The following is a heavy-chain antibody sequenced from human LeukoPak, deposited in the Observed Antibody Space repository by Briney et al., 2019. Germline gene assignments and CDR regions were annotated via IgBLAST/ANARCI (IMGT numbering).Heavy chain of an antibody. CDR1: LYTFTRYC. Sequence: ASVKVSCQPSLYTFTRYCMSWVRQAPAQALEWMGWISAYNVNTKYAQKLQGRVTMTTDTSTSTAYMELRSLRSDDTAVYYCARSSPPQYYYDSSGYYGYYFDYWGQGTLVTVSS. D-gene: IGHD3-22*01. CDR2: ISAYNVNT. CDR3: ARSSPPQYYYDSSGYYGYYFDY. J-gene: IGHJ4*02. V-gene: IGHV1-18*01.